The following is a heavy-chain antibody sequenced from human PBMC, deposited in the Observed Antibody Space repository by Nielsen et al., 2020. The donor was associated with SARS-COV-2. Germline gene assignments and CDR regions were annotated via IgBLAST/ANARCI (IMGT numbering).Heavy chain of an antibody. D-gene: IGHD6-19*01. Sequence: GGSLRLSCAASGFSFNTYSMNWVRQAPGKGLEWVSSISSSSLYIYYADSVKGRFTISRDNARNSLYLQMNSLRAEDTAVYYCARALGYSSYSSYWGQGTLVTVSS. CDR2: ISSSSLYI. CDR3: ARALGYSSYSSY. V-gene: IGHV3-21*04. J-gene: IGHJ4*02. CDR1: GFSFNTYS.